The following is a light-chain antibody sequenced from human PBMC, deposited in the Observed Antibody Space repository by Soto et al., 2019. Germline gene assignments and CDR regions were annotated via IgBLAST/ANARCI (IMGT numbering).Light chain of an antibody. J-gene: IGKJ4*01. CDR3: QQYGSSPLT. Sequence: EIVLTQSPGTLSLSPGERATLSCRASQSVSSSYLAWYQQKPGQAPRLLIYGASSRATGIPDRFSASGSGTDFTLTISRLEPEDFAVYYCQQYGSSPLTFGGGTKVETK. CDR2: GAS. V-gene: IGKV3-20*01. CDR1: QSVSSSY.